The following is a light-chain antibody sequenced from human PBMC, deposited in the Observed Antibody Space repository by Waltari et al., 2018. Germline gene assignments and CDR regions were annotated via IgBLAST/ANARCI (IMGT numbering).Light chain of an antibody. Sequence: DIQMTQSPSSLSASVGDTVTITCRASQGISSYVAWFQQRPGKAPKSLIFVASILQSGVPSRFSGNGSGTDFSLTISSLQPADFATYYCQQYTNYPFTFGRGTNLEIK. V-gene: IGKV1-16*01. CDR1: QGISSY. CDR2: VAS. CDR3: QQYTNYPFT. J-gene: IGKJ2*01.